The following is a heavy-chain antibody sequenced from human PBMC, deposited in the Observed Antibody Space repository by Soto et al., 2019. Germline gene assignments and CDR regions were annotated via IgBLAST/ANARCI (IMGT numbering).Heavy chain of an antibody. D-gene: IGHD3-3*01. V-gene: IGHV2-26*01. CDR2: IFSNDEK. CDR3: ASSPTFYDFWSGYYNH. CDR1: GFSLSNARMG. Sequence: SGPTLVNPTEPLTLTCTVSGFSLSNARMGVSWIRQPPGKALEWLAHIFSNDEKSYSTSLKSRLTISKDTSKSQVVLTMTNMDPVDTATYYCASSPTFYDFWSGYYNHWGQGTLVTVSS. J-gene: IGHJ5*02.